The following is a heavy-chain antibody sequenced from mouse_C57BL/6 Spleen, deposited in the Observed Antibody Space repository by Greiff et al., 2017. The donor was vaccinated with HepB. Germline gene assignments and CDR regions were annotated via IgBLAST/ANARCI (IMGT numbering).Heavy chain of an antibody. Sequence: EVQLQQSGPVLVKPGASVKMSCKASGYTFTDYYMNWVKQSHGKSLEWIGVINPYNGGTSYNQKFKGKATLTVDKSSSTAYMELNSLTSEGSAVYYCARALDGYFDYWGQGTTLTVSS. J-gene: IGHJ2*01. CDR2: INPYNGGT. CDR3: ARALDGYFDY. CDR1: GYTFTDYY. D-gene: IGHD2-3*01. V-gene: IGHV1-19*01.